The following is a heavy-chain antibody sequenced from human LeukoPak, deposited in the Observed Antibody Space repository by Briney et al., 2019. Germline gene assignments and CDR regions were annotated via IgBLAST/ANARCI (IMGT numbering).Heavy chain of an antibody. V-gene: IGHV3-23*01. CDR3: VKETIAPASQGFDY. J-gene: IGHJ4*02. Sequence: PGRALRLSCAASGFTVSTYAMSWVRQAPGKGLEWVSAISNSGGTTHYADSVKGRFTISRDNSKSTLYLQMSSLRAEDTAVYYCVKETIAPASQGFDYWGQGTLVTVSS. CDR2: ISNSGGTT. D-gene: IGHD6-13*01. CDR1: GFTVSTYA.